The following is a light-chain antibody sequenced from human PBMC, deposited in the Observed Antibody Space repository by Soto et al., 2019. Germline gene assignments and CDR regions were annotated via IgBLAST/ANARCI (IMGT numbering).Light chain of an antibody. CDR2: GAS. CDR1: QSVSSRY. CDR3: QQYGNPRIT. J-gene: IGKJ5*01. Sequence: LNHSPGTLSLKTGERATLSCRASQSVSSRYLAWYQQKPGQAPRLLISGASSRAAGIPDRFSGSGSETDFTLTISRLEPEDFALYFCQQYGNPRITFGQLTRLEI. V-gene: IGKV3-20*01.